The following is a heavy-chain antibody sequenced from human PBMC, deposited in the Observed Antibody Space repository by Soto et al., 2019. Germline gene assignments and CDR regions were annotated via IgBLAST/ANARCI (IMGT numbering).Heavy chain of an antibody. D-gene: IGHD6-6*01. CDR1: GYTFTSYG. J-gene: IGHJ5*02. V-gene: IGHV1-18*01. CDR3: ARDKGLAARPYWFDP. Sequence: QVQLVQSGAEVKKPGASVKVSCKASGYTFTSYGISCVRKAPGQGLEFMGWISAYNGNTNYAQKLQGSVTMTTDTSTSTAYMELRSLRADDTALYYCARDKGLAARPYWFDPWGQGTLVTVSS. CDR2: ISAYNGNT.